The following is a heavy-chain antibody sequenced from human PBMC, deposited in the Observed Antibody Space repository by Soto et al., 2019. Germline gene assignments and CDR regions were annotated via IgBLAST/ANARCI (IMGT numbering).Heavy chain of an antibody. CDR1: GYTFTEYD. V-gene: IGHV1-8*01. Sequence: SVKVSCKTSGYTFTEYDINWVRQAPGQGPEYMGWVSPENKNAGYAPQFRGRVSMTTDTTISTAYLEVTNLTYEDTAVYYCEVTTGYWGQGTMVTVSS. J-gene: IGHJ4*02. D-gene: IGHD1-1*01. CDR2: VSPENKNA. CDR3: EVTTGY.